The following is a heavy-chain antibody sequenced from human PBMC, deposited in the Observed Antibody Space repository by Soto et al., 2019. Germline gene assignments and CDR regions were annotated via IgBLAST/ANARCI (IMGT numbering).Heavy chain of an antibody. Sequence: SWIRQTPGKALEWLALIDWDDDKYYSTSLKTRLTISKDTSKNQVVLTMTNMDPVDTATYYCARTRSGYYPYYFDYWGQGTLVTVSS. CDR3: ARTRSGYYPYYFDY. D-gene: IGHD3-22*01. J-gene: IGHJ4*02. V-gene: IGHV2-70*01. CDR2: IDWDDDK.